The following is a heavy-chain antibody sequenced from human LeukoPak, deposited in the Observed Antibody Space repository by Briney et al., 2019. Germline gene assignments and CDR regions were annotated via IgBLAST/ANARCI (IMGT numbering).Heavy chain of an antibody. J-gene: IGHJ5*02. Sequence: ASVKVSCKASGYTFTNYFMHWVRQAPGQGLEWMGWMNPNSGNTGYAQKFQGRVTMTRNTSISTAYMELSSLRSEDTAVYYCARGAPFDPWGQGTLVTVSS. V-gene: IGHV1-8*02. CDR3: ARGAPFDP. CDR2: MNPNSGNT. CDR1: GYTFTNYF.